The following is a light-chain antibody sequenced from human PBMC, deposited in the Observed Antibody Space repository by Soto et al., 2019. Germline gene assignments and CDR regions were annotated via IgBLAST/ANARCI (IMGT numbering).Light chain of an antibody. V-gene: IGLV2-14*01. CDR1: SSDVGGYNY. CDR3: SSYTSSTAYV. J-gene: IGLJ1*01. Sequence: QSALTQPASVSGSPGQSITISCTGTSSDVGGYNYVSWYQLRPGKAPKLMVYEVSNRPSGVSNRFSGSKSGNTASLTISGLQAEDEADYYCSSYTSSTAYVFGTGTKVTVL. CDR2: EVS.